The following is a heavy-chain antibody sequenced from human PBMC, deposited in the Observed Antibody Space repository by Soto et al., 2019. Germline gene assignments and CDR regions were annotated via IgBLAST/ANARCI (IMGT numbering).Heavy chain of an antibody. CDR2: IIPIFGTA. D-gene: IGHD2-2*01. Sequence: QVQLVQSGAEVKKPGSSVKVSCKASGGTFSSYAISWVRQAPGQGLEWMGGIIPIFGTANYAQKFQGRVTITADESTSTAYMELSSLRSEDTAVYYCARDNGYCSSTSCSSRGVDVWGQGTTVTVSS. J-gene: IGHJ6*02. CDR3: ARDNGYCSSTSCSSRGVDV. CDR1: GGTFSSYA. V-gene: IGHV1-69*01.